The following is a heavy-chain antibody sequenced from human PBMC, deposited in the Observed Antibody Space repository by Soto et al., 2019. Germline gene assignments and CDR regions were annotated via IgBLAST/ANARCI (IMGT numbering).Heavy chain of an antibody. CDR2: ISSSSSYI. J-gene: IGHJ4*01. Sequence: EVQLVESGGGLVKPGGSLRLSCAASGFTFSSDSMNWVRQAPGKGLEWVSSISSSSSYIYYADSVKGRFTISRDNAKNSLYRQVNSLRAEDTAVHYCAREGIAAALDYWGHGTLVTVSS. V-gene: IGHV3-21*01. D-gene: IGHD6-13*01. CDR3: AREGIAAALDY. CDR1: GFTFSSDS.